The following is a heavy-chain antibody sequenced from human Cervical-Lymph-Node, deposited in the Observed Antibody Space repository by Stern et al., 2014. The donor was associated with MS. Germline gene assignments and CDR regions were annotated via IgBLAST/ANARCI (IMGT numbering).Heavy chain of an antibody. CDR2: VSYDGTFK. D-gene: IGHD3-22*01. CDR3: AKDRAMIDVLTTNRRRYGLDV. Sequence: VQLVESGGGVVQPGRSLRLSCAASGFTFRSYAMHWVRQAPGKGLEWVSVVSYDGTFKYYADSVKGRFSIPRDNIKNTLYLQMNSLRTEDTALYYCAKDRAMIDVLTTNRRRYGLDVWGPGTTVTVSS. J-gene: IGHJ6*02. V-gene: IGHV3-30*18. CDR1: GFTFRSYA.